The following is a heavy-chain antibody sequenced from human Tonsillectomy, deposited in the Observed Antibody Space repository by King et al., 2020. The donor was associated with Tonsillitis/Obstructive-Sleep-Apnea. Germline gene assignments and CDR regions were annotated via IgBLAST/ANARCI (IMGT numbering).Heavy chain of an antibody. J-gene: IGHJ3*02. CDR3: ARDRSQQQLVPPDAFDI. Sequence: QLVQSGAEVKKPGASVKVSCKASGYTFTSYGISWVRQAPGQGLEWMGWISAYNGNTNSAQKLQGRVTMTTDTSTSTAYMELRGLRSDDTAVYYCARDRSQQQLVPPDAFDIWGQGTMVTVSS. V-gene: IGHV1-18*01. CDR1: GYTFTSYG. CDR2: ISAYNGNT. D-gene: IGHD6-13*01.